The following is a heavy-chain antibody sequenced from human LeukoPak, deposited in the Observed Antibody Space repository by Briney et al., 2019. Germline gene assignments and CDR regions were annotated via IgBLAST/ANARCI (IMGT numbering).Heavy chain of an antibody. D-gene: IGHD3-16*01. CDR1: GFTFSSYW. J-gene: IGHJ4*02. CDR3: ARDTLDRALS. CDR2: MNSDGSST. Sequence: PGRSLRLSCAASGFTFSSYWMHWVRQAPGKGLVWVSCMNSDGSSTSYAGSVKGRFTISRDNAKNTLYLQMNSLRAEGTAVYYCARDTLDRALSWGQGTLVTVSS. V-gene: IGHV3-74*01.